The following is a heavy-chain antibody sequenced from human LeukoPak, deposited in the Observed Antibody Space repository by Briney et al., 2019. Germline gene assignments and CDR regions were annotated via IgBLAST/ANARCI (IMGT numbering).Heavy chain of an antibody. V-gene: IGHV1-69*06. CDR3: ARDLMGDYGDWNFDY. CDR2: IIPIFGTA. Sequence: SVKFSCKASGGTFSSYAISWVRQAPGQGLEWMGGIIPIFGTANYAQKFQGRVTITADKSTSTAYMELSSLRSEDTAVYYCARDLMGDYGDWNFDYWGQGTLVTVSS. D-gene: IGHD4-17*01. CDR1: GGTFSSYA. J-gene: IGHJ4*02.